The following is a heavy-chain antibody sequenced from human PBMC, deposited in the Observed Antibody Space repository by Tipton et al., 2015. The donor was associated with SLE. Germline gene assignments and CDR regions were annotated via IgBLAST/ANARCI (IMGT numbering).Heavy chain of an antibody. Sequence: TLSLTCAVYGGSFSGYYWSWIRQPPGKGLEWIAEINHTGSTNYNPSLKSRVTISVDTSKNQFSLKLSSVTAADTAVYYCARNENIAAAGTGWFDPWGQGTLVTVSS. D-gene: IGHD6-13*01. CDR2: INHTGST. CDR3: ARNENIAAAGTGWFDP. V-gene: IGHV4-34*01. CDR1: GGSFSGYY. J-gene: IGHJ5*02.